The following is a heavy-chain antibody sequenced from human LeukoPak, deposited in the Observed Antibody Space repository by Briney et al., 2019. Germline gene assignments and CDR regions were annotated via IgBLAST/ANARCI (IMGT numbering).Heavy chain of an antibody. CDR2: ISWNSGSI. CDR1: GFTFSSYG. V-gene: IGHV3-9*01. J-gene: IGHJ6*02. CDR3: AKGNRRYYYYYGMDV. Sequence: GGSLRLSCAASGFTFSSYGMHWVRQAPGKGLEWVSGISWNSGSIGYADSVKGRFTISRDNAKNSLYLQMNSLRAEDTALYYCAKGNRRYYYYYGMDVWGQGTTVTVSS.